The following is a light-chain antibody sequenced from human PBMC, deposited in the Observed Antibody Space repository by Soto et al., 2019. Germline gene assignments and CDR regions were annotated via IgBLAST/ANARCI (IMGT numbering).Light chain of an antibody. V-gene: IGLV2-8*01. J-gene: IGLJ1*01. CDR2: EVA. CDR1: ASDVGGYDY. Sequence: QSALTQPPSASXSPGQSVTISCTGTASDVGGYDYVSWYQQRPGKAPQLIIFEVAKRPSGVPDRFSGSKSGNTASLTVSGLQAEDEADYFCSSYAGSDNFVFGTGTKVTVL. CDR3: SSYAGSDNFV.